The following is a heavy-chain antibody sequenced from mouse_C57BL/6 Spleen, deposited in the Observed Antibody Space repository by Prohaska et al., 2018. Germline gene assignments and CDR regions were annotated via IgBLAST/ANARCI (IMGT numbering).Heavy chain of an antibody. CDR3: TRYYSNYVWYFDV. V-gene: IGHV6-3*01. D-gene: IGHD2-5*01. CDR1: GFTFSNYW. CDR2: IRLKSDNYAT. J-gene: IGHJ1*03. Sequence: EVKLEESGGGLVQPGGSMKLSCVASGFTFSNYWMNWVRQSPEKGLEWVAQIRLKSDNYATHYAESVKGRFTISRDDSKSSVYLQMNNLRAEDTGIYYCTRYYSNYVWYFDVWGTGTTVTVSS.